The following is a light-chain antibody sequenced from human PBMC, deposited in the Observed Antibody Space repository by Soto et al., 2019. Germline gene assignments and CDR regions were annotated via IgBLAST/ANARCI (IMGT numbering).Light chain of an antibody. Sequence: QSVLTQPPSVSAAPGQKVTISCSGSSSNIGNNYVSWYQQLPGTAPKLLIYDNNKRPSGIPDRFSGSKSGTSATLGITGLQTGDEADYYCQSYDSSLSRVFGGGTKLTVL. J-gene: IGLJ2*01. CDR2: DNN. CDR1: SSNIGNNY. V-gene: IGLV1-51*01. CDR3: QSYDSSLSRV.